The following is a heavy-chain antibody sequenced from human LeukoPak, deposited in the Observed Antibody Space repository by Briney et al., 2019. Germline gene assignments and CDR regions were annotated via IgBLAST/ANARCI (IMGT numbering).Heavy chain of an antibody. CDR1: GFTFDDYA. V-gene: IGHV3-9*01. D-gene: IGHD3-3*01. J-gene: IGHJ5*02. CDR2: ISWNSGSI. CDR3: AKGGSDFWSGYFNWFDP. Sequence: PGRSLRLSCAASGFTFDDYAMHWVRQAPGKGLEWVSGISWNSGSIGYADSVKGRFTISRDNAKNSLYLQMNSLRAEDTALYYCAKGGSDFWSGYFNWFDPWGQGTLVTVSS.